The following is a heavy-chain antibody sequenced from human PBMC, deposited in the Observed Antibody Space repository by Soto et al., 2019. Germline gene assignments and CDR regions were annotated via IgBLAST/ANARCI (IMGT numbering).Heavy chain of an antibody. Sequence: GGSLRLSCAASGLTFSNYVMHWVRQAPGKGLEWVSAISGSGSSTYYADSVKGRFTISRDNSKNTLYLQMNSLRAEDTALYYCAKDQDSGGCVDYWGQGTLVTVSS. CDR1: GLTFSNYV. J-gene: IGHJ4*02. D-gene: IGHD3-10*01. CDR3: AKDQDSGGCVDY. V-gene: IGHV3-23*01. CDR2: ISGSGSST.